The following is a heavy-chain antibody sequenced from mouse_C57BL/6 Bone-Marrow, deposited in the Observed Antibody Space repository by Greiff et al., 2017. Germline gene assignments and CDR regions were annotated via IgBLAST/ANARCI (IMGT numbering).Heavy chain of an antibody. D-gene: IGHD1-1*01. CDR1: GFTFSSYG. J-gene: IGHJ4*01. CDR3: ARHLYGYDAMDY. Sequence: EVKLMESGGDLVKPGGSLKLSCAASGFTFSSYGMSWVRQTPDKRLEWVATISSGGSYTYYPDSVKGRFTISRDNAKNTLYLQMSSLKSEDTAMYYCARHLYGYDAMDYWGRGTSVTVSS. V-gene: IGHV5-6*01. CDR2: ISSGGSYT.